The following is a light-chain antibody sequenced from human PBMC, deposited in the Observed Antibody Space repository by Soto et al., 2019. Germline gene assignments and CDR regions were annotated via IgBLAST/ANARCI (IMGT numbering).Light chain of an antibody. CDR3: QHHDSYSHT. J-gene: IGKJ1*01. CDR1: QRIRHY. CDR2: GAS. Sequence: DIQMTQSPPTLSASVGDRVTITCRASQRIRHYMAWYQQMPGKAPKLLIYGASTLQSGVPSRFSGSGSGTEFTRTITGLQRDDIRTYFCQHHDSYSHTFGQGTNVEI. V-gene: IGKV1-5*01.